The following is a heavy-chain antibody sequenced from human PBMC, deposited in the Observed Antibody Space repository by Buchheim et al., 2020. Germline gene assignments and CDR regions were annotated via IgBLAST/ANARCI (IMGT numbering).Heavy chain of an antibody. CDR1: GYTFTGYY. Sequence: QVQLVQSGAEVKKPGASVKVSCKASGYTFTGYYMHWVRQAPGQGLEWMGRINPNSGGTNYAQKFQGRVTMTRDTSISTAYMELSRLRSDDTAVYYCARDWMYCSSTSCYARHNWFDPWGQGTL. J-gene: IGHJ5*02. CDR3: ARDWMYCSSTSCYARHNWFDP. D-gene: IGHD2-2*01. V-gene: IGHV1-2*06. CDR2: INPNSGGT.